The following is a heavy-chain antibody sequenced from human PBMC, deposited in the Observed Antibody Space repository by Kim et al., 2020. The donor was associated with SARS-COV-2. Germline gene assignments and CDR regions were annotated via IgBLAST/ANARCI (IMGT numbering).Heavy chain of an antibody. CDR3: ARVPVGASSWYYFDS. J-gene: IGHJ4*02. D-gene: IGHD6-13*01. V-gene: IGHV3-11*05. Sequence: AAYLKGRFTISRDNDENSWYLEMNSLSADDTAVYYCARVPVGASSWYYFDSWGQGTLVTVSS.